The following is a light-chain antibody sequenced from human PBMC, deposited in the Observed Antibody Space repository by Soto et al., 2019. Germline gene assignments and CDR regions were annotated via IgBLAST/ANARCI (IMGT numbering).Light chain of an antibody. CDR2: GAS. CDR1: QSVGSN. CDR3: EQYNNWPHA. J-gene: IGKJ4*01. V-gene: IGKV3-15*01. Sequence: EIVMTQSPATLSVSPGERATLSCRASQSVGSNLAWYQQKPGQAPRLLIYGASTRATAIPARFSGSGSGTEFTLTISSLQSEDFAVYYCEQYNNWPHAFGGGTKVDIK.